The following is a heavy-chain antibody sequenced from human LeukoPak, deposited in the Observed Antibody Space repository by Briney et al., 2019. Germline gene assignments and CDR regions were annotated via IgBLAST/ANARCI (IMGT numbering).Heavy chain of an antibody. D-gene: IGHD1-26*01. Sequence: SETLSLTCTVSGGSISSYYWSWIRQPPGKGLEWIGYIYYSGSTNYNPSLKSRVTISVDTSKNQFSLKLSSVTAADTAVYYCARVPWDDAFDIWGQGTMVTVSS. V-gene: IGHV4-59*12. CDR2: IYYSGST. CDR1: GGSISSYY. J-gene: IGHJ3*02. CDR3: ARVPWDDAFDI.